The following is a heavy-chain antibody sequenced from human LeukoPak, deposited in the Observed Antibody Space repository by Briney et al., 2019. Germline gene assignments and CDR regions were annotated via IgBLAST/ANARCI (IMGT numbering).Heavy chain of an antibody. CDR2: ISGSGGNT. CDR3: AKDKVAATPHYYYGMDV. J-gene: IGHJ6*02. CDR1: GFTFSSYA. Sequence: GGSLRLSCAASGFTFSSYAMSWVRQAPGKGLQWVSAISGSGGNTYYADSVKGRFTISRDNSKNTLFLQMNSLRAEDTALYYCAKDKVAATPHYYYGMDVWGQGTTVTVSS. D-gene: IGHD2-15*01. V-gene: IGHV3-23*01.